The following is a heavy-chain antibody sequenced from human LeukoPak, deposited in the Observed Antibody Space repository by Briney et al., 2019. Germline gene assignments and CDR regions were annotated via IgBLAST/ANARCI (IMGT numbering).Heavy chain of an antibody. V-gene: IGHV3-30*04. CDR2: ISYDGSNK. Sequence: QAGGSLRLSCAASGFTFSSYAMHWVRQAPGKGLEWVAVISYDGSNKYYADSVKGRFTISRDNSKNTLYLQMNSLRAEDTAVYYCARVSSSGWYYFDYWGQGTLVTVSS. CDR3: ARVSSSGWYYFDY. D-gene: IGHD6-19*01. J-gene: IGHJ4*02. CDR1: GFTFSSYA.